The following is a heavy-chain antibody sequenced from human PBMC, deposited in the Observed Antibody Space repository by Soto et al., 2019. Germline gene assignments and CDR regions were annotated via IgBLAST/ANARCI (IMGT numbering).Heavy chain of an antibody. V-gene: IGHV3-53*01. CDR3: AKDGSARSLQH. CDR2: LDSGGST. CDR1: GFIVSSNY. J-gene: IGHJ1*01. D-gene: IGHD3-22*01. Sequence: PGGSLRLSCVASGFIVSSNYMSWVRQAPGKGLDSVSLLDSGGSTFYADSVKGRFTISRYNSKNTLYLQMNSQRADDTSVSFCAKDGSARSLQHWAQGTLVTVSS.